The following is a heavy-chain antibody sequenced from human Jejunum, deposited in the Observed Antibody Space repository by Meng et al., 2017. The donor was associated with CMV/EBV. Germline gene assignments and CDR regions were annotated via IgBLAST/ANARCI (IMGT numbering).Heavy chain of an antibody. V-gene: IGHV1-46*02. D-gene: IGHD4-11*01. CDR2: FDPRGDST. Sequence: SCKTLGYPFEFSGMHRVRQAPGQGLEWMGIFDPRGDSTNYAQKFQGRLALTEDRSRSTLYLELSGLSSDDTAVYCCAGDDSHWSKDFWGQGTLVTVSS. CDR3: AGDDSHWSKDF. J-gene: IGHJ4*02. CDR1: GYPFEFSG.